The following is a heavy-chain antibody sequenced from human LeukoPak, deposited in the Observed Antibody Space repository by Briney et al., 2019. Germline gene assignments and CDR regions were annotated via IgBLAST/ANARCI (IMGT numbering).Heavy chain of an antibody. CDR2: IIPILGIA. Sequence: ASVKVSCKVSGGTFSSYAISWVRQAPGQGLEWMGRIIPILGIANYAQKFQGRVTITADKSTSTAYIELSSLRSEDTAVYYCASGRVYYYDSSGYSAFDYWGQGTLVTVSS. D-gene: IGHD3-22*01. CDR1: GGTFSSYA. V-gene: IGHV1-69*04. CDR3: ASGRVYYYDSSGYSAFDY. J-gene: IGHJ4*02.